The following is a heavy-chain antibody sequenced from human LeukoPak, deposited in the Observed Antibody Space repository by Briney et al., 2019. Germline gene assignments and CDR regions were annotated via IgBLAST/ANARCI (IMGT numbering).Heavy chain of an antibody. V-gene: IGHV3-21*01. CDR3: ARGGRTNTHGSY. Sequence: PGRSLRLSCAASGFTFSSYSMNWVRQAPGKGLEWVSSISSSSSYIYYADSVKGRFTISRDNAKNSLYLQMNSLRAEDTAVYYCARGGRTNTHGSYWGQGTLVTVSS. CDR1: GFTFSSYS. D-gene: IGHD1/OR15-1a*01. J-gene: IGHJ4*02. CDR2: ISSSSSYI.